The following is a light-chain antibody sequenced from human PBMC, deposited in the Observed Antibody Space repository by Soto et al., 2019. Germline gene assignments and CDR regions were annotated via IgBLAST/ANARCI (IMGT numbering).Light chain of an antibody. J-gene: IGLJ1*01. CDR2: EVS. Sequence: QSVLTQPPSASGSPGQSVTISCTGTSSDIGAYIYVSWYQHPPGKAPKLMISEVSRRPSGVPERFSGSKSGNTASLTVSGLQADDEAHYYCSSYAGSNNFVFGTGTKVTVL. V-gene: IGLV2-8*01. CDR1: SSDIGAYIY. CDR3: SSYAGSNNFV.